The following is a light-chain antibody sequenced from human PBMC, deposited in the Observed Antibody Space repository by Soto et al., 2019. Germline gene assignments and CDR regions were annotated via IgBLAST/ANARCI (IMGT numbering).Light chain of an antibody. CDR1: QSVSSGY. J-gene: IGKJ1*01. CDR2: RAF. Sequence: EIVLTQSPGTLSLSPGERATLSCRSSQSVSSGYLAWYQQKPGQAPRLLIFRAFNRATGIPDRFSGSGSGTDFTLTISRLEPEEFSVYYCQQYVGSPLAWTFGQGTKVEIK. CDR3: QQYVGSPLAWT. V-gene: IGKV3-20*01.